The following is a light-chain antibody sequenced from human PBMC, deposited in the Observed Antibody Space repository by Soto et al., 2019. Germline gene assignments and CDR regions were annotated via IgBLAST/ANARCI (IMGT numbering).Light chain of an antibody. CDR1: SSNIGSHY. CDR3: AVWAASLTGWV. CDR2: RDG. Sequence: QSALTQPPSASGTPGQSLTISCAGSSSNIGSHYVYWYQHLPGTAPKLLIFRDGQRPSGVPDRFFGSKSGTSASLAISGLRSEDDAHYYCAVWAASLTGWVFGGGTKLTVL. J-gene: IGLJ3*02. V-gene: IGLV1-47*01.